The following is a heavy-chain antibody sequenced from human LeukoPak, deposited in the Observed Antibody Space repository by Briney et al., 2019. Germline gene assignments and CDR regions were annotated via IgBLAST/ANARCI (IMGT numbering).Heavy chain of an antibody. D-gene: IGHD3/OR15-3a*01. Sequence: PGGSLRLSCAASGFTFSSYAMSWVRQAPGKGLEWVSAISGSGGSTYYADSVKGRFTISRDNAKNSLYLQMNSLRAEDTAVYYCARDLGLGDNWFDPWGQGTLVTVSS. CDR2: ISGSGGST. J-gene: IGHJ5*02. V-gene: IGHV3-23*01. CDR1: GFTFSSYA. CDR3: ARDLGLGDNWFDP.